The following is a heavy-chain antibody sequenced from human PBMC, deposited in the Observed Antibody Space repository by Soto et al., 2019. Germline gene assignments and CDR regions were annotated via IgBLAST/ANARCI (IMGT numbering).Heavy chain of an antibody. CDR3: ALDGVEWLQSGGGWFAP. J-gene: IGHJ5*02. CDR1: GDSISNFHW. D-gene: IGHD3-3*01. Sequence: VQLHESGPGLVKASGTLSLTCAVSGDSISNFHWWTWLRQPPGRGLEWIGEIFHSGSTTYNPSLKSRVTISAGKSTKPFSLTLISVTAADPAVYYYALDGVEWLQSGGGWFAPSGPGLLVIVSS. CDR2: IFHSGST. V-gene: IGHV4-4*02.